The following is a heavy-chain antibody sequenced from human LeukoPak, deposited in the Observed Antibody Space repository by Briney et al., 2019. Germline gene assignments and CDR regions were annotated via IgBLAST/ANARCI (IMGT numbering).Heavy chain of an antibody. CDR1: GFTFSSYG. CDR2: ISYDGSNK. Sequence: GRSLGLSCAASGFTFSSYGMHWVRQAPGKGLEWVAVISYDGSNKYYADSVKGRFTISRDNSKNTLYLQMNSLRAEDTAVYYCAKDLTQLGIVDYWGQGTLVTVSS. V-gene: IGHV3-30*18. CDR3: AKDLTQLGIVDY. J-gene: IGHJ4*02. D-gene: IGHD7-27*01.